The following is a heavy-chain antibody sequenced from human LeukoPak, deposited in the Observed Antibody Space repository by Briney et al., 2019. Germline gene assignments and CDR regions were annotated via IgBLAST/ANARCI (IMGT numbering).Heavy chain of an antibody. CDR1: GGTFSSYA. CDR2: IIPIFGTA. V-gene: IGHV1-69*13. CDR3: ARDQSGLDAFDI. J-gene: IGHJ3*02. Sequence: SVKVSCKASGGTFSSYAISWVRQAPGQGLEWMGGIIPIFGTANYAQKFQGRVTITADESTSTAYMELSSLRSEDTAVYYCARDQSGLDAFDIWGQGTMVTVSS.